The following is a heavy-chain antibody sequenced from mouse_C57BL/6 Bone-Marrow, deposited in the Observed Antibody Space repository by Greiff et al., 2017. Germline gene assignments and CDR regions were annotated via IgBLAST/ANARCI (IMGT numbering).Heavy chain of an antibody. V-gene: IGHV1-55*01. CDR3: ARPCYSNYWYFDV. CDR1: GYTFTSYW. Sequence: QVQLQQPGAELVKPGASVKMSCKASGYTFTSYWITWVKQRPGQGLEWVGDIYPGSGSTNYNEKFKSKATLTVDTSSSTAYMQLSSLTSEDSAVYYCARPCYSNYWYFDVWGTGTTVTVSA. CDR2: IYPGSGST. D-gene: IGHD2-5*01. J-gene: IGHJ1*03.